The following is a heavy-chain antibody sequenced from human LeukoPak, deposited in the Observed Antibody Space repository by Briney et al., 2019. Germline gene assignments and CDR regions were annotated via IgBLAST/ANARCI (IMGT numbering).Heavy chain of an antibody. CDR1: CGSFSGYY. CDR3: ARLYCGGDCYDYFDY. V-gene: IGHV4-34*01. Sequence: PSETLSLTCAVYCGSFSGYYWSWIRQPPGKGLEWIGEINHSGSTNYNPSLKSRVTISVDTSKNQFSLKLSSVTAADTAVYYCARLYCGGDCYDYFDYWGQGTPVTVSS. D-gene: IGHD2-21*01. J-gene: IGHJ4*02. CDR2: INHSGST.